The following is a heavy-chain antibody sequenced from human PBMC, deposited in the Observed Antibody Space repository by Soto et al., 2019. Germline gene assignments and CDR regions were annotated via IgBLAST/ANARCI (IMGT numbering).Heavy chain of an antibody. CDR1: GFTFNSHE. Sequence: EVQLVESGGGLVQPGGSLRLSCAGSGFTFNSHEMTWVRQAPGKGLEWISSISSSGGYIYYADSVKGRFTVSRDNAKNSLYLQMNSLRAEYTAVYYCARSWGLYCSSSRCYSPWFDPWGRGTLVTVSS. J-gene: IGHJ5*02. V-gene: IGHV3-48*03. CDR2: ISSSGGYI. D-gene: IGHD2-2*02. CDR3: ARSWGLYCSSSRCYSPWFDP.